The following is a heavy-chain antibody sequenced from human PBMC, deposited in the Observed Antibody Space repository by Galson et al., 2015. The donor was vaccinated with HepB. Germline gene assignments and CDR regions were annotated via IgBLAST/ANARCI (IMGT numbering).Heavy chain of an antibody. Sequence: SLRLSCAASGFTFSSYSMNWVRQAPGKGLEWVSSISSSSSYIYYADSGKGRFTISRDNAKNSLYLQMNSLRAEDTAVYYCAREGSGSYYNLDPGLYYYYYYGMDVWGQGTTVTVSS. V-gene: IGHV3-21*01. CDR1: GFTFSSYS. J-gene: IGHJ6*02. CDR3: AREGSGSYYNLDPGLYYYYYYGMDV. D-gene: IGHD3-10*01. CDR2: ISSSSSYI.